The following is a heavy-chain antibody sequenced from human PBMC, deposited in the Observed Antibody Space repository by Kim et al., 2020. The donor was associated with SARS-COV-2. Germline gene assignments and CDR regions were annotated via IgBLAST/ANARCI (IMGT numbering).Heavy chain of an antibody. D-gene: IGHD1-26*01. V-gene: IGHV1-46*01. CDR3: ASPMGATFAFAY. J-gene: IGHJ4*02. Sequence: ASVKVSCKASGYTFTSYYMHWVRQAPGQGLEWMGIINPSGGSTSYAQKFQGRVTMTRDTSTSTVYMELSSLRSEDTAVYYCASPMGATFAFAYWGQGTLVTVSS. CDR2: INPSGGST. CDR1: GYTFTSYY.